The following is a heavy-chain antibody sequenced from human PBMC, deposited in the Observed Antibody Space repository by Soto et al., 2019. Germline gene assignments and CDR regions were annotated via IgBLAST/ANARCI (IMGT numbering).Heavy chain of an antibody. J-gene: IGHJ4*02. D-gene: IGHD5-18*01. CDR3: ARERDSYGAAGFDY. CDR1: GFTFSSYG. V-gene: IGHV3-33*01. CDR2: IWYDGSNQ. Sequence: QVQLVESGGGVVQPGRSLRLSCAASGFTFSSYGMHWVRQAPGTGLEWVAVIWYDGSNQYYADSVKGRFTISRDNSKNTLYLHMNSLRAEDTAVYYCARERDSYGAAGFDYWGQGTLVTVSS.